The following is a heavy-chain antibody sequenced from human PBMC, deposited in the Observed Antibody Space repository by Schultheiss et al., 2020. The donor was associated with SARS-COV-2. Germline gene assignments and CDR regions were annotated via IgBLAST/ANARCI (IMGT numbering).Heavy chain of an antibody. V-gene: IGHV3-66*01. Sequence: GGSLRLSCAASGFTFSSYSMNWVRQAPGKGLEWVSVIYSGGSTYYADSVKGRFTISRDNAKNSLYLQMNSLGAEDTAVYYCARSDWNGAFDIWGQGTMVTVSS. D-gene: IGHD1-1*01. J-gene: IGHJ3*02. CDR2: IYSGGST. CDR1: GFTFSSYS. CDR3: ARSDWNGAFDI.